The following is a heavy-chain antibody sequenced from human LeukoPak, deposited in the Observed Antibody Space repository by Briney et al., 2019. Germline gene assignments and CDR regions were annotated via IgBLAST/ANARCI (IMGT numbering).Heavy chain of an antibody. CDR1: GGSFSGYY. CDR2: INHSGST. V-gene: IGHV4-34*01. J-gene: IGHJ5*02. D-gene: IGHD3-10*01. CDR3: ARGALWFGELRNWFDT. Sequence: PSETLSLTCAVYGGSFSGYYWSWIRQPPGKGLEWIGEINHSGSTNYNPSLKSRVTISVDTSKNQFSLKLSSVTAADTAVYYCARGALWFGELRNWFDTWGQGTLVTVSS.